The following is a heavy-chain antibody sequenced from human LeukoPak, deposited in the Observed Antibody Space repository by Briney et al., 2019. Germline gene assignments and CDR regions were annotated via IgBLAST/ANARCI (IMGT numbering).Heavy chain of an antibody. D-gene: IGHD6-19*01. V-gene: IGHV1-2*02. CDR2: INPNSGGT. Sequence: ASVKVSCKASGYTFTGYYMRWVRQAPGQGLEWMGWINPNSGGTNYAQKFQGRVTMTRDTSISTAHMELSRLRSDDTAVYYCARGGIAVAGLYYGMDVWGQGTTVTVSS. CDR3: ARGGIAVAGLYYGMDV. CDR1: GYTFTGYY. J-gene: IGHJ6*02.